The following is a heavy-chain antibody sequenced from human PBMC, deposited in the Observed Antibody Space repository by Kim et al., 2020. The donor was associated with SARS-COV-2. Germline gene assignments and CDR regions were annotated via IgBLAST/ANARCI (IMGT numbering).Heavy chain of an antibody. Sequence: SETLSLTCAVSGGSISSSNWWSWVRQPPGKGLEWIGEIYHSGSTNYNPSLKSRVTISVDKSKNQFSLKLSSVTAADTAVYYCARVGTMVGYYYYYMDVWGKGTTVTVSS. D-gene: IGHD3-10*01. CDR1: GGSISSSNW. CDR3: ARVGTMVGYYYYYMDV. CDR2: IYHSGST. J-gene: IGHJ6*03. V-gene: IGHV4-4*02.